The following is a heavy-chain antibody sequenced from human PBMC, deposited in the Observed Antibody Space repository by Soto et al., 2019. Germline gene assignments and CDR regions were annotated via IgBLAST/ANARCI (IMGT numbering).Heavy chain of an antibody. CDR3: ARGRDYLGGDFDY. Sequence: LRLSCTASGFTFSNYGMHWVRQAPGKGLKWVAVISYDGSNKYYADSVKGRFTISRDNSKSTLYLQMNSLRAEDTAVYYCARGRDYLGGDFDYWGQGTLVTVSS. CDR1: GFTFSNYG. V-gene: IGHV3-30-3*01. D-gene: IGHD3-16*01. J-gene: IGHJ4*02. CDR2: ISYDGSNK.